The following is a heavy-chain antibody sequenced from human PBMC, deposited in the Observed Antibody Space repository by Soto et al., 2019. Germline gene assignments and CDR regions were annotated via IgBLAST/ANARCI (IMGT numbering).Heavy chain of an antibody. Sequence: PGGSLRLSCAASGFTFSSYAMHWVRQAPGKGLEWVAVISYDGSNKYYADSVKGRFTISRDNSKNTLYLQMNSLRAEDTAVYYCARSYYDILTGYYEGVPGDYWGQGTLVTVSS. V-gene: IGHV3-30-3*01. CDR3: ARSYYDILTGYYEGVPGDY. CDR1: GFTFSSYA. J-gene: IGHJ4*02. D-gene: IGHD3-9*01. CDR2: ISYDGSNK.